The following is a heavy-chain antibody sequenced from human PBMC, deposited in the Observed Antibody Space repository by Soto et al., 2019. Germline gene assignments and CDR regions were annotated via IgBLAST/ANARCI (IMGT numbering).Heavy chain of an antibody. CDR1: GYSITAGGYY. CDR2: IYTSGST. CDR3: ARTLDDSLDY. V-gene: IGHV4-4*07. J-gene: IGHJ4*02. D-gene: IGHD2-21*02. Sequence: SETLSLTCFVSGYSITAGGYYWSWIRHHPGKGLEWIGRIYTSGSTNYNPSLKSRVTMSVDTSKNQFSLKLSSVTAADTAVYYCARTLDDSLDYWGQGTLVTVSS.